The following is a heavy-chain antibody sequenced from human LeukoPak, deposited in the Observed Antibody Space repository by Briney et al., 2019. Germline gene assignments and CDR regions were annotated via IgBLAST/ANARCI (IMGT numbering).Heavy chain of an antibody. Sequence: GGSLRLSCAASGFTFVDYAMHWVRQAPGKGLEWVSLITWDGGSTYYADSVKGRFTISRDNSKSSLYLQMNSLRAEDTALYYCAKDQDYYYMDVWGKGTTVTVSS. J-gene: IGHJ6*03. CDR1: GFTFVDYA. V-gene: IGHV3-43D*03. CDR2: ITWDGGST. CDR3: AKDQDYYYMDV.